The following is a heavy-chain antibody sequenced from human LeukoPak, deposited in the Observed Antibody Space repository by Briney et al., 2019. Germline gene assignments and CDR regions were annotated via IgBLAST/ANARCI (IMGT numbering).Heavy chain of an antibody. CDR2: IVVGSGNT. D-gene: IGHD1-26*01. V-gene: IGHV1-58*01. Sequence: SVKVSCKASGFTFTSSAVQWVRQARGQRLEWIGWIVVGSGNTNYAQKFQERVTITRDMSTSTAYMELSSLRSEDTAVYYCAATHSGSYIHRCFDLWGRGTLVTVSS. J-gene: IGHJ2*01. CDR1: GFTFTSSA. CDR3: AATHSGSYIHRCFDL.